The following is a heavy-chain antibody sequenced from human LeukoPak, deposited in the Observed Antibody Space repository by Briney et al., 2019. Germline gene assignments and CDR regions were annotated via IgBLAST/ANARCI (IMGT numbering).Heavy chain of an antibody. CDR1: GFTFSSYA. J-gene: IGHJ6*02. V-gene: IGHV3-23*01. CDR2: ISGSGGST. Sequence: GGSLRLSCAASGFTFSSYAMSWVRQAPGKGLEWVSAISGSGGSTYYADSVKGRFTISRDNSKNTLYLQMNSLRAEDTAVYYCAKDSGSGWYQYGMDVWGQGTTVTVSS. CDR3: AKDSGSGWYQYGMDV. D-gene: IGHD6-19*01.